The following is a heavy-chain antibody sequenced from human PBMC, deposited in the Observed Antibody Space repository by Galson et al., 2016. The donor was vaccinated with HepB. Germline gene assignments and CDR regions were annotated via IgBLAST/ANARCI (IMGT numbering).Heavy chain of an antibody. CDR3: ARDFKLGAPDYMDV. Sequence: SLRLSCAASGLTFSDWDFHWVRQAPGKGLDWVAGISKNGDTTFYGDSVKGRFTISRDNSKNTVDLQIHSLRSEDAAVYFCARDFKLGAPDYMDVWGKGTTVTVS. J-gene: IGHJ6*03. CDR1: GLTFSDWD. CDR2: ISKNGDTT. V-gene: IGHV3-30-3*01. D-gene: IGHD1-26*01.